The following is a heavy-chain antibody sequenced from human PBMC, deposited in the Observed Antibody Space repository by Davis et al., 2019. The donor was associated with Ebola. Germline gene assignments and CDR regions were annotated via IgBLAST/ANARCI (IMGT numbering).Heavy chain of an antibody. CDR2: IDHRGVT. CDR1: GGSFSGYY. CDR3: ARDFVAGGY. D-gene: IGHD1-26*01. J-gene: IGHJ4*02. Sequence: SETLSLTCAVYGGSFSGYYWSWIRQPPGKGLEWIGEIDHRGVTNYNPSLKSRVTISVDTSKNQFSLKLSSVTAADTAVYYCARDFVAGGYWGQGTLVIVSS. V-gene: IGHV4-34*01.